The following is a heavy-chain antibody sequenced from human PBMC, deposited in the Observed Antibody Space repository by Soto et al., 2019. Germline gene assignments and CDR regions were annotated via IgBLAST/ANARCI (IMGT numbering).Heavy chain of an antibody. CDR2: ISSSSSYI. J-gene: IGHJ4*02. CDR3: ARGLELAPNY. V-gene: IGHV3-21*01. Sequence: EVQLVESGGGLVKPGGSLRLSCAASGFTFSSYSMNWVRQAPGKGLEWVSSISSSSSYIYYADSVKGRFTISRDNVKNSVSLQINRKSADDTAVYYCARGLELAPNYWGQGTLVTVSS. D-gene: IGHD6-13*01. CDR1: GFTFSSYS.